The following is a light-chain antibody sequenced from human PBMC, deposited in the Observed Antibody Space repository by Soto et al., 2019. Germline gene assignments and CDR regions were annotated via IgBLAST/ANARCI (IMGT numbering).Light chain of an antibody. CDR3: QSYDNSLRVV. Sequence: QSVLTQPPSVSGAPGQRVIISCSGSSSNIGAGHDVHWYQRLPGTAPKLLIYGNSNRPSGVPDRFSGSKSGTSASLAIAGLQPEDEADYYCQSYDNSLRVVFGGGTKLHVL. V-gene: IGLV1-40*01. J-gene: IGLJ2*01. CDR1: SSNIGAGHD. CDR2: GNS.